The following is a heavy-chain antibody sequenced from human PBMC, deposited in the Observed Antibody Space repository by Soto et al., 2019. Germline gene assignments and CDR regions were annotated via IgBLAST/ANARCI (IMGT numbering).Heavy chain of an antibody. D-gene: IGHD3-10*01. CDR3: ARGTEWVRGVAWGYFDY. Sequence: TLSLTCTVSGGSISSYYWSWIRQPPGKGLEWIGYIYYSGSTNYNPSLKSRVTISVDTSKNQFSLKLSSVTAADTAVYYCARGTEWVRGVAWGYFDYWGQGTLVTVSS. CDR2: IYYSGST. J-gene: IGHJ4*02. V-gene: IGHV4-59*01. CDR1: GGSISSYY.